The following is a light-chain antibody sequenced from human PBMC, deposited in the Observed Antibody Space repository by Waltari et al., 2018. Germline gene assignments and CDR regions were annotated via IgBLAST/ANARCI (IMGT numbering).Light chain of an antibody. Sequence: EIVLTQSPGTLSLSTGERATLSCRASQTVFNNFLAWYQQRPGQAPRLVMFEVSSRATGIPHRFSGSGSGTDFTLTITRLEPEDFAVYYCQQYGISPRTFGQGTKVELK. V-gene: IGKV3-20*01. CDR1: QTVFNNF. J-gene: IGKJ1*01. CDR3: QQYGISPRT. CDR2: EVS.